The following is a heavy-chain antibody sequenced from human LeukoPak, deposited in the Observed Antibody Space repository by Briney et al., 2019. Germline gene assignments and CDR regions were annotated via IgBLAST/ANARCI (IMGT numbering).Heavy chain of an antibody. CDR2: IDWDDDK. CDR1: GGSISGYY. V-gene: IGHV2-70*11. CDR3: ARVTPPNRGYYFDY. J-gene: IGHJ4*02. Sequence: TLSLTCTVSGGSISGYYWSWIRQPPGKALEWLARIDWDDDKYYSTSLRTRLTISKDTSKNQVVLTMTNMDPVDTATYYCARVTPPNRGYYFDYWGQGTLVTVSS. D-gene: IGHD3-22*01.